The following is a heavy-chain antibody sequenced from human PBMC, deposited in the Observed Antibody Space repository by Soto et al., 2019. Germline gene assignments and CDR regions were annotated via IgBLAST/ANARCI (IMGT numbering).Heavy chain of an antibody. D-gene: IGHD6-6*01. CDR2: ISGSGGST. CDR1: GFTFSSYA. J-gene: IGHJ4*02. Sequence: EVQLLESGGGLVQPGGSLRLSCAASGFTFSSYAMSWVRQAPGKGLELVSAISGSGGSTYYADSVKGRFTISRDNSKNTQYQQRSSLRAEDTAVYYCAKARASSSRFDYWGQGTLVTVSS. CDR3: AKARASSSRFDY. V-gene: IGHV3-23*01.